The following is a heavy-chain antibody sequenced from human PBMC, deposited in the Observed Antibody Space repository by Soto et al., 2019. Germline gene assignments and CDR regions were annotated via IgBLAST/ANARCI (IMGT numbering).Heavy chain of an antibody. D-gene: IGHD2-15*01. CDR3: ARGSIVVVLAATRDNWFDP. CDR2: INHSGST. CDR1: GGSFSGYY. V-gene: IGHV4-34*01. J-gene: IGHJ5*02. Sequence: SETLSLTCAVYGGSFSGYYWSWIRQPPGKGLEWIGEINHSGSTNYNPSLKSRVTISVDTSKNQFSLKLSSVTAADTAVYYCARGSIVVVLAATRDNWFDPWGQGTLVTVSS.